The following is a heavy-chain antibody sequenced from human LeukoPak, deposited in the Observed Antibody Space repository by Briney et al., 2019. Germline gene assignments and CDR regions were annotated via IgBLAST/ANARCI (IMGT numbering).Heavy chain of an antibody. CDR2: INHSGGST. Sequence: GGSVKVSCKASGYTFTSYYMHWVRQAPGQGLEWMGIINHSGGSTNYAQKVQGRVTMPRDTSTSTLYMELSSLRSEDTAVYYCASVPRLASGAFDIWRQPTIVSVPS. CDR1: GYTFTSYY. V-gene: IGHV1-46*01. CDR3: ASVPRLASGAFDI. D-gene: IGHD2-21*01. J-gene: IGHJ3*02.